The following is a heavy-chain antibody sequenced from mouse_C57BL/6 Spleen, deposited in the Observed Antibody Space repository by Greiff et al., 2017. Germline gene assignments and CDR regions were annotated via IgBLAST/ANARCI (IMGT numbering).Heavy chain of an antibody. V-gene: IGHV1-81*01. CDR1: GYTFTSYG. J-gene: IGHJ1*03. D-gene: IGHD2-1*01. CDR3: ARSIYYGNYWYFDV. CDR2: IYPRSGNT. Sequence: VMLVESGAELARPGASVKLSCKASGYTFTSYGISWVKQRTGQGLEWIGEIYPRSGNTYYNEKFKGKATLTADKSSSTAYMELRSLTSEDSAVYFCARSIYYGNYWYFDVWGTGTTVTVSA.